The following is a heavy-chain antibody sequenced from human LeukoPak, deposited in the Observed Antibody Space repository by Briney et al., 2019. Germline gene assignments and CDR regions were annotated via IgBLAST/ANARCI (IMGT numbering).Heavy chain of an antibody. CDR3: ANSPIYPRYFDY. J-gene: IGHJ4*02. CDR1: GFPFINYA. Sequence: PGGSLRLSCAASGFPFINYALSWVRQVPGKGLECVSVISGDGGTTHYADSVKGRFTISRDNSKNTLYLQMNSLRAEDTAVYYCANSPIYPRYFDYWGQGTLVTVSS. V-gene: IGHV3-23*01. D-gene: IGHD2-21*01. CDR2: ISGDGGTT.